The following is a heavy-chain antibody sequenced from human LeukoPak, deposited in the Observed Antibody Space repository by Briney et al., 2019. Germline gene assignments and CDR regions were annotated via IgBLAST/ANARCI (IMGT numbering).Heavy chain of an antibody. Sequence: SETLSLTCAVYGGSFSGYYWSWIRQPPGKGLEWIGEINHSGSTNYNPSLKSRVTISVDTSKNQFSLKLSSVTAADTAVYYCARDGAAAGTVNSDFDYWGQGTLVTVSS. J-gene: IGHJ4*02. CDR1: GGSFSGYY. D-gene: IGHD6-13*01. CDR2: INHSGST. V-gene: IGHV4-34*01. CDR3: ARDGAAAGTVNSDFDY.